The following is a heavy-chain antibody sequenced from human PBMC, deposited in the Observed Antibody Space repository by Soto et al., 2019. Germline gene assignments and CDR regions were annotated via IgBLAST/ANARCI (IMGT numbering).Heavy chain of an antibody. CDR3: ARERGVLSEAFDI. D-gene: IGHD3-10*01. Sequence: QVQLQQSGPGLVKPSQTPSLTCAISGDSVSSNSAAWNWLRQSPSRGLEWLGRTYYRSKWYNDYVVSLQSRITINPDPSKNQFSLQLISVTPEDTAVYYCARERGVLSEAFDIWGQGTVVTVSS. CDR2: TYYRSKWYN. CDR1: GDSVSSNSAA. J-gene: IGHJ3*02. V-gene: IGHV6-1*01.